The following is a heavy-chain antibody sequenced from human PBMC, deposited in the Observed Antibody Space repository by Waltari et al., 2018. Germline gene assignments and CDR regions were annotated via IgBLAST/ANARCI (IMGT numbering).Heavy chain of an antibody. V-gene: IGHV4-30-4*01. CDR2: IYFSGST. CDR1: GGSISSGDSY. J-gene: IGHJ3*02. CDR3: ARVRMVYAMSDAFDI. Sequence: QVQLQESGPGLVKPSQTVSLSCPVYGGSISSGDSYWRWIRQPPGKGLDWIGYIYFSGSTYYNPSLKSRVTISVDMSKNQFSLNLSSVTAADTAVYYCARVRMVYAMSDAFDIWGQGTMVTVSS. D-gene: IGHD2-8*01.